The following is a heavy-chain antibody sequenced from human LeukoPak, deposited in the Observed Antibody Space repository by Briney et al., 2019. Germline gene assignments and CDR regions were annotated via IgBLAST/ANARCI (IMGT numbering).Heavy chain of an antibody. J-gene: IGHJ5*02. CDR3: ASDLGYCSSTSCRYFDP. V-gene: IGHV4-30-2*01. CDR2: ISHSGST. D-gene: IGHD2-2*01. Sequence: SETLSLTCTVSGGSISSGGYYWSWIRQPPGKGLEWIGYISHSGSTYYNPSLRSRVTISVDRSKNQFSLKLSSVTAADTAVYYCASDLGYCSSTSCRYFDPWGQGTLATVSS. CDR1: GGSISSGGYY.